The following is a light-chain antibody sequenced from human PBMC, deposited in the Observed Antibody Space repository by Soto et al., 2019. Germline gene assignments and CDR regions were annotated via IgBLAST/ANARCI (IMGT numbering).Light chain of an antibody. Sequence: QTVVTQEPSFSVSPGGTVTLTCGLSSGSVSTSYYPSWYQQTPGQAPRTLIYSTNTRSSGVPDRFSGSIRGNKAALTITGAHADDESHYYCVLYMGSGISVFGGGTKLTVL. CDR3: VLYMGSGISV. CDR2: STN. J-gene: IGLJ3*02. V-gene: IGLV8-61*01. CDR1: SGSVSTSYY.